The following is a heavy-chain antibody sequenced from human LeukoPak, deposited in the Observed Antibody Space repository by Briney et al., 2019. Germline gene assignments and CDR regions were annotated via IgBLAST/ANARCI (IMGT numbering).Heavy chain of an antibody. CDR2: IDYDSSHI. V-gene: IGHV3-21*01. Sequence: GGSLRLSCAAPGFTFSTSAMNWVRQVPGKGLEWVSSIDYDSSHIYYAASVRGRFTISRANARDSVYLQMDSLRVEGTAVYYCTRDPLRYLRVGHYDYWGQGTLVAVSS. J-gene: IGHJ4*02. CDR3: TRDPLRYLRVGHYDY. CDR1: GFTFSTSA. D-gene: IGHD3-9*01.